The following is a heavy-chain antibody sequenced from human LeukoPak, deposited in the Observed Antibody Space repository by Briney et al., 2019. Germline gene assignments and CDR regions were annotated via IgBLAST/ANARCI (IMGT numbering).Heavy chain of an antibody. D-gene: IGHD3-9*01. J-gene: IGHJ3*02. CDR3: AMETYYDILTGSHDAFDI. CDR1: GYTFTSYA. V-gene: IGHV7-4-1*02. CDR2: ISTNTGNP. Sequence: ASVKVSCKASGYTFTSYAMNWVRQAPGQGLEWMGWISTNTGNPTYAQGFTGRFVFSLDTSVSTAYLQISSLKAEDTAVYYCAMETYYDILTGSHDAFDIWGQGTMVTVSS.